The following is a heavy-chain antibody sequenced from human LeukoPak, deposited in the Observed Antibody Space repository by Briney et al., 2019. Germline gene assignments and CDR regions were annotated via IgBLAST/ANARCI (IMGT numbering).Heavy chain of an antibody. CDR1: GYTFTGYY. V-gene: IGHV1-2*02. CDR2: INPNSGGT. Sequence: ASVKVSCKASGYTFTGYYMHWVRQAPGQGLGWMGWINPNSGGTNYAQKFQGRVTMTRDTSISTAYMELRSLRSDDTAVYYCARGGTGTRISDYWGQGTLVTVSS. CDR3: ARGGTGTRISDY. D-gene: IGHD1-7*01. J-gene: IGHJ4*02.